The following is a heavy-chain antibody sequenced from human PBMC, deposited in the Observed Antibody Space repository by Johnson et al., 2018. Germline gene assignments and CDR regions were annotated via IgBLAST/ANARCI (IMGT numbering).Heavy chain of an antibody. CDR1: GGSISSGNNY. CDR2: MYTSGTT. D-gene: IGHD3-16*01. CDR3: ARDRLGYYFDY. Sequence: QVQLQESGPGLVKPSQTLSLTCTVSGGSISSGNNYWNWIRQPAGKGLEWIGRMYTSGTTNYNPSLKSRVTISLDTSKNQFSLKLSFVTAADTAVYYCARDRLGYYFDYWGQGTLVTVSS. V-gene: IGHV4-61*02. J-gene: IGHJ4*02.